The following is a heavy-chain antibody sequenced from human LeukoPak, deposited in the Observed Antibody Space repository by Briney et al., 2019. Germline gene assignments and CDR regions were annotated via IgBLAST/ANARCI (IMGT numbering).Heavy chain of an antibody. CDR2: IYFSGST. Sequence: SETLSLTCTVSGGSISRGGYYWNWISQHPGKGLEWIGCIYFSGSTYHNPSLKSRVTISLDTSKNQFSLNLTSVTAADTAVYHCARGLDPIRCDYWGQGTLVTVSS. D-gene: IGHD3-16*01. CDR3: ARGLDPIRCDY. V-gene: IGHV4-31*03. CDR1: GGSISRGGYY. J-gene: IGHJ4*02.